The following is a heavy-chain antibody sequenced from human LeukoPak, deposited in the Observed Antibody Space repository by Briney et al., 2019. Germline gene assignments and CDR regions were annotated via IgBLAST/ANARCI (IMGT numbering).Heavy chain of an antibody. Sequence: SETLSLTCTVSGGSITSYYWSWIRQPPGPGLEYIGYIYYSGRTNYNPSLKSRVTMSVDASKNQFSLNLISVTAADTAVYYCARGPTRYYFDYWGQGTLVTVSS. V-gene: IGHV4-59*01. CDR3: ARGPTRYYFDY. D-gene: IGHD4-17*01. J-gene: IGHJ4*02. CDR1: GGSITSYY. CDR2: IYYSGRT.